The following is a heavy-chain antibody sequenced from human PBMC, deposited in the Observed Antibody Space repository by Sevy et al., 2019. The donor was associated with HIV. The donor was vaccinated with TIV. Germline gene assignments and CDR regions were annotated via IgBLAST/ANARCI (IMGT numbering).Heavy chain of an antibody. Sequence: ASVKVSCTDSGYSFTRYGISWVRQAPGQGLEWMGWISGYTGDTNFAQSLQGRVIMTTDTSTSTAYMELRSLTSDDTAVYYCARDKPQGVVIVPGSMWGGIDYWGQGTLVTVSS. D-gene: IGHD2-2*01. J-gene: IGHJ4*02. V-gene: IGHV1-18*01. CDR1: GYSFTRYG. CDR2: ISGYTGDT. CDR3: ARDKPQGVVIVPGSMWGGIDY.